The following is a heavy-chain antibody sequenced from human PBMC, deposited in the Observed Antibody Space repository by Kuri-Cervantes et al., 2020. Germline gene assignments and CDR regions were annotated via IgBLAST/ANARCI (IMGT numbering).Heavy chain of an antibody. D-gene: IGHD6-13*01. V-gene: IGHV3-11*01. CDR2: ISSSGSTI. J-gene: IGHJ2*01. CDR1: GFTFSSYW. Sequence: GESLKISCAASGFTFSSYWMTWIRQAPGKGLEWVSYISSSGSTIYYADSVKGRFTISRDNAKNSLYLQMNSLRAEDTAVYYCAKYCRYSSSWYAAHNYWYFDLWGRGTLVTVSS. CDR3: AKYCRYSSSWYAAHNYWYFDL.